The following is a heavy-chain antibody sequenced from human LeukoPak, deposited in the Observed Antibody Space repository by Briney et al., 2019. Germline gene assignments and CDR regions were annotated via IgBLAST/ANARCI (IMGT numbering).Heavy chain of an antibody. CDR1: GYSVSSGYY. V-gene: IGHV4-38-2*02. CDR3: ARVGCSSTSCYLDY. Sequence: SETLSLTCTVSGYSVSSGYYWGWIRQPPGKGLEWIGSIYHSGSTYYNPSLKSRVTVSVDTSKNQFSLKLSSVTAADTAVYYCARVGCSSTSCYLDYWGQGTLVTVSS. CDR2: IYHSGST. D-gene: IGHD2-2*01. J-gene: IGHJ4*02.